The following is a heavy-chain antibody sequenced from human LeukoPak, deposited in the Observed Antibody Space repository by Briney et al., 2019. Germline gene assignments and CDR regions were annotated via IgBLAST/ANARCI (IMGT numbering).Heavy chain of an antibody. Sequence: SETLSLTCTVSGGSFSSYSWSWIRQPAGKGLEWIGRIYTSGSTNYNPSLKSRVTMSVDTSKNQFSLKLTSVTAADTAVYYCARTNGWVLRGLSQDYFDYWGQGTLVTVSS. CDR1: GGSFSSYS. CDR3: ARTNGWVLRGLSQDYFDY. V-gene: IGHV4-4*07. D-gene: IGHD2-8*01. CDR2: IYTSGST. J-gene: IGHJ4*02.